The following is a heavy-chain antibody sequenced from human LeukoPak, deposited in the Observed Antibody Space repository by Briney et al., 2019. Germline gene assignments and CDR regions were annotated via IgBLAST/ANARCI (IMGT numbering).Heavy chain of an antibody. CDR1: GGSISSYY. CDR2: INHSGST. J-gene: IGHJ4*02. D-gene: IGHD3-10*01. V-gene: IGHV4-34*01. CDR3: ARQAGYYGSGSYYPPHFDY. Sequence: SETLSLTCTVPGGSISSYYWSWIRQPPGKGLEWIGEINHSGSTNYNPSLKSRVTISVDTSKNQFSLKLSSVTAADTAVYYCARQAGYYGSGSYYPPHFDYWGQGTLVTVSS.